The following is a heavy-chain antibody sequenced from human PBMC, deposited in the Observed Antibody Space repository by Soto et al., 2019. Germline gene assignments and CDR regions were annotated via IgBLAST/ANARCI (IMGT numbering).Heavy chain of an antibody. CDR3: ALYDFWSGYPARLIDY. D-gene: IGHD3-3*01. V-gene: IGHV3-21*01. Sequence: GGSLRLSCAASGFTFSSYSMNWVRQAPGKGLEWVSSISSSSSYIYYADSVKGRFTISRDNGKNSLYLQMNSLRAEDTAVYYCALYDFWSGYPARLIDYWGQGTLVTVSS. J-gene: IGHJ4*02. CDR1: GFTFSSYS. CDR2: ISSSSSYI.